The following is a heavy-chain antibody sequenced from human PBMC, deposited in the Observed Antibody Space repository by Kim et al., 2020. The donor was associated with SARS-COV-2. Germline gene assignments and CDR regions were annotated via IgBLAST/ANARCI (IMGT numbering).Heavy chain of an antibody. J-gene: IGHJ6*02. Sequence: GGSLRLSCAASGLTFSNAWMSWVRQAPGKGLEWVGRIKSKTDGGTTDYAAPVKGRFTISRDDSKNTLYLQMNSLKTEDTAVYYCTTDRFGRVPAASSSYYYGMDVWGQGTTVTVSS. CDR3: TTDRFGRVPAASSSYYYGMDV. D-gene: IGHD2-2*01. V-gene: IGHV3-15*01. CDR1: GLTFSNAW. CDR2: IKSKTDGGTT.